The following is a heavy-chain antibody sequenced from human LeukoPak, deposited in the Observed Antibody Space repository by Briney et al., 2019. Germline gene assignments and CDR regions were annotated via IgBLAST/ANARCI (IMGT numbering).Heavy chain of an antibody. V-gene: IGHV3-23*01. D-gene: IGHD2-21*01. Sequence: GGSLRLSCAASGFTVNSKYMSWVRQAPGRGLEWVSAISGSGDATKYADSVKGQFTISRDNFKNTVSLQMINLRAEDTAVYFCAKSDCGSDGCKLLNYWGQGILVTVSS. J-gene: IGHJ4*02. CDR3: AKSDCGSDGCKLLNY. CDR1: GFTVNSKY. CDR2: ISGSGDAT.